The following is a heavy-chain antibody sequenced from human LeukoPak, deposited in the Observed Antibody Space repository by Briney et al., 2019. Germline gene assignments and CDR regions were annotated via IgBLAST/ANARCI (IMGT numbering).Heavy chain of an antibody. Sequence: ASVKVSCKASGYTFTGYYIHWVRQAPGQGPEWMGWLDPKSGGTKYAQRFQGRVTMTRDTSISTAYMDLARLRSDDTAVYYCAVGLDIAMPAKVPTGWGQGTLVTVSS. CDR3: AVGLDIAMPAKVPTG. J-gene: IGHJ4*02. CDR2: LDPKSGGT. D-gene: IGHD2-2*01. V-gene: IGHV1-2*02. CDR1: GYTFTGYY.